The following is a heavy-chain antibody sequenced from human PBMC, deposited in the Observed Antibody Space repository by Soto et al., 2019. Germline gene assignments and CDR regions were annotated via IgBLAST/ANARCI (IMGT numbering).Heavy chain of an antibody. CDR3: ASLGSGSDGPPGY. D-gene: IGHD3-10*01. V-gene: IGHV1-69*01. J-gene: IGHJ4*02. CDR2: IIPIFGTA. CDR1: GGTFSSYA. Sequence: QVQLVQSGAEVKTPGSSVKVSCKASGGTFSSYAISWVRQAPGQGLEWMGGIIPIFGTANYAQKFQGRVTSNAADSTSTAYLELSILRSEDTAVYYGASLGSGSDGPPGYWGQGTLVTVAS.